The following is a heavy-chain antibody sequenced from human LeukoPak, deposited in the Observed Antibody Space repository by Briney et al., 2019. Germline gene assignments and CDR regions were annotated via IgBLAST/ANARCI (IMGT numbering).Heavy chain of an antibody. CDR2: ISSSGVTI. Sequence: GGSLRLSCAASGFTFSTCSMNWVRQAPGKGLEWVSYISSSGVTIYYADSVKGRLTISRDNAKNSLYLQMNSLRAEDTAVYYCARALPMVRGVIGGGWFDPWGQGTLVTVSS. J-gene: IGHJ5*02. CDR1: GFTFSTCS. D-gene: IGHD3-10*01. CDR3: ARALPMVRGVIGGGWFDP. V-gene: IGHV3-48*01.